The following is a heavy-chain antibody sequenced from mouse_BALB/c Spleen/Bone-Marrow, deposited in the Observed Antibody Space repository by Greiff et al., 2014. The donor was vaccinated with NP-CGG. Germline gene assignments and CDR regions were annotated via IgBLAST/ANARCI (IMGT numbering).Heavy chain of an antibody. D-gene: IGHD1-1*01. CDR3: ARDYGTGAMDY. CDR1: GFSLTGYG. J-gene: IGHJ4*01. CDR2: IWGDGST. V-gene: IGHV2-6-7*01. Sequence: VQLQQSGPGLVAPSQSLAITCTVSGFSLTGYGVKWVRQPPGKGLEWLGEIWGDGSTDYNSALKSRLSISKDNSKSQVFLKMNSLQTDDTAMYYCARDYGTGAMDYWGQGTSVTVSS.